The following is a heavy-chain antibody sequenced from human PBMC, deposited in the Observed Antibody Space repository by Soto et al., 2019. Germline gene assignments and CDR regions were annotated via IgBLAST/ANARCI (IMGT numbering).Heavy chain of an antibody. V-gene: IGHV4-39*01. CDR3: ARHAQARQQQGKGVFDY. D-gene: IGHD6-13*01. CDR2: IYYSGST. J-gene: IGHJ4*02. Sequence: SETLSLTCTVSGGSISSSSYYWGWIRQPPGKGLEWIGSIYYSGSTYYNPSLKSRVTISVDTSKNQFSLKLSSVTAADTAVYYCARHAQARQQQGKGVFDYWGQGTLVTVSS. CDR1: GGSISSSSYY.